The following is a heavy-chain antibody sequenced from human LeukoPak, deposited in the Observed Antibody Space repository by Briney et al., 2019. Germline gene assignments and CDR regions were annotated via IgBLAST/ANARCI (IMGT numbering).Heavy chain of an antibody. V-gene: IGHV4-39*01. Sequence: PSETLSLTCTVSGGSISSGSYYWGWIRQPPGKGLEWIGSIYYSGSTYYNPSLKSRVTISVDTSKNQFSLKLSSVTAADTAVYYCARSYSSSWYSFDYWGRGTLVTVSS. J-gene: IGHJ4*02. CDR3: ARSYSSSWYSFDY. D-gene: IGHD6-13*01. CDR2: IYYSGST. CDR1: GGSISSGSYY.